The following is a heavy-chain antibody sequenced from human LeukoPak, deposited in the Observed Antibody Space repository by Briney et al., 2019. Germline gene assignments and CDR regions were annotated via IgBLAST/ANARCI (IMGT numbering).Heavy chain of an antibody. Sequence: GGSLRLSCAASGFKFSDHYIDWVRQAPGKGLEWVGRSRNKASSYTTEYAASVEGRFTISRDVSESSLYLQMNSLRAEDTAVYYCGRIAINENNGMDVWGQGTTVTVSS. CDR2: SRNKASSYTT. J-gene: IGHJ6*02. CDR3: GRIAINENNGMDV. V-gene: IGHV3-72*01. D-gene: IGHD1/OR15-1a*01. CDR1: GFKFSDHY.